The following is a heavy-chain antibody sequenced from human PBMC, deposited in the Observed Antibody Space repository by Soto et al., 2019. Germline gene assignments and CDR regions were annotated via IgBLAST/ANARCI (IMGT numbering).Heavy chain of an antibody. D-gene: IGHD1-26*01. CDR2: MFYSGST. CDR3: ARVGGAPLGASEI. J-gene: IGHJ3*02. CDR1: GASISSYY. V-gene: IGHV4-59*01. Sequence: QVQLQESGPGLVKPSETLSLTCTVSGASISSYYWSWIRQPPGKGLEWIGYMFYSGSTKCNPSLTSRVTVSIDTSKNQFSLRLNSVTGADTAVYYCARVGGAPLGASEIWGQGTMVTVSS.